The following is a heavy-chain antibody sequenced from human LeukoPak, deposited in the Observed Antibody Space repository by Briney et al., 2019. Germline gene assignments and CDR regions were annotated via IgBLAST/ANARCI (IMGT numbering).Heavy chain of an antibody. CDR2: INPNSGAT. CDR3: ARYYYGSGSYYNSLNY. V-gene: IGHV1-2*02. CDR1: GYTFIGYY. D-gene: IGHD3-10*01. Sequence: ASVKVSCKTSGYTFIGYYMHWVRQAPGQGLEWMGWINPNSGATNYAQKFQDRVTMTRDTPISTAYMELSRLRSDDTAVYYCARYYYGSGSYYNSLNYWGQGTLVTVSS. J-gene: IGHJ4*02.